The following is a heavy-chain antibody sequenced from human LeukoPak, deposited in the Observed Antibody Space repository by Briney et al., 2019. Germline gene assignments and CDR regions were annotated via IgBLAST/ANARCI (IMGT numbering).Heavy chain of an antibody. CDR2: IGPHSSAT. Sequence: ASVKVSCNSSGFTFTDYYIHWVRQAPGQGLEWMGYIGPHSSATSSPQEFQGRVTMTRDTSMSTAYMELTRLTSDDTAVYYCAREGNGLLSKDFDYWGQGTLVTVSS. J-gene: IGHJ4*02. D-gene: IGHD2/OR15-2a*01. V-gene: IGHV1-2*02. CDR1: GFTFTDYY. CDR3: AREGNGLLSKDFDY.